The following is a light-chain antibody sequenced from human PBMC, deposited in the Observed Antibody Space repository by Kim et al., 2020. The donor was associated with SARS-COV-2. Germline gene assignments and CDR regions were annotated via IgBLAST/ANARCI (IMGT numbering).Light chain of an antibody. J-gene: IGKJ2*01. CDR3: QQFRDYPYI. CDR1: QRIRSW. CDR2: KAS. V-gene: IGKV1-5*03. Sequence: SASVGHRLTVSRRARQRIRSWLALHPQNPERPPKALLYKASNLESGVPSMFSGSVSGTEFTLPLNCLQPDYFASYYCQQFRDYPYIFGQGTNLYI.